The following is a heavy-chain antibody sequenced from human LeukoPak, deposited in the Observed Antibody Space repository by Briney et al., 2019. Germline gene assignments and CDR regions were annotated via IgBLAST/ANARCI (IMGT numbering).Heavy chain of an antibody. CDR2: ISYDGSNK. Sequence: GRSLRPSCAASGLTFSSYAMHWVRQAPGKGLEWVAVISYDGSNKYYADSVKGRFTISRDNSKNTLYLQMNSLRAEDTAVYYCARALRSSSWYGFDYWGQGTLVTVSS. D-gene: IGHD6-13*01. V-gene: IGHV3-30*04. J-gene: IGHJ4*02. CDR3: ARALRSSSWYGFDY. CDR1: GLTFSSYA.